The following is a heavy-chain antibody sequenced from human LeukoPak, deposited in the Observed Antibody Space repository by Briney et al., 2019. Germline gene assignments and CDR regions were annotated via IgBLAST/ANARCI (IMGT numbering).Heavy chain of an antibody. J-gene: IGHJ3*02. CDR1: GFSLSTSGVG. CDR3: AHGRIAAAGRDAFDI. V-gene: IGHV2-5*02. Sequence: SGPTLVKPTQTLTLTCTFSGFSLSTSGVGVGWIRQPPGKALEWLALIYWDDDKRYSPPLKSRLTITKDTSKNQVVLTMTNMDPVDTATYYCAHGRIAAAGRDAFDIWGQGTMVTVSS. CDR2: IYWDDDK. D-gene: IGHD6-13*01.